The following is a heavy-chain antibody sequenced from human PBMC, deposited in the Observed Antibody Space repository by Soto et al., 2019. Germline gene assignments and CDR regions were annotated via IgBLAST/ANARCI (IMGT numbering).Heavy chain of an antibody. CDR1: GFTFSSYA. CDR3: ARDWYSSGDY. V-gene: IGHV3-30-3*01. D-gene: IGHD6-19*01. J-gene: IGHJ4*02. CDR2: ISYDGSNK. Sequence: GGSLRLSCAASGFTFSSYAMHWVRQAPGKGLEWVAVISYDGSNKYYADSVKGRFTISRDNSKNTLYLQMNSLRAEDTAVYYCARDWYSSGDYWGQGTLVTVSS.